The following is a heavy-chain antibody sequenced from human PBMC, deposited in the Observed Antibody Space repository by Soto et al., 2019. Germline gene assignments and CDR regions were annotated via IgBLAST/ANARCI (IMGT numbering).Heavy chain of an antibody. CDR3: ARLRGSLNYYYGMDV. CDR1: GYSFTSYW. CDR2: IYPGDSDT. J-gene: IGHJ6*02. Sequence: GESLKISCKGSGYSFTSYWIGWVRQMPGKGLEWMGIIYPGDSDTRYSPPFQGQVTISADKSISTAYLQWSSLKASDTAMYYCARLRGSLNYYYGMDVWGQGTTVTVSS. D-gene: IGHD1-26*01. V-gene: IGHV5-51*01.